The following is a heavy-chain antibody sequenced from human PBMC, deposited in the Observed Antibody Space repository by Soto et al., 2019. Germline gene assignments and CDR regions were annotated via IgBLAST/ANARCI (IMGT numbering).Heavy chain of an antibody. CDR3: ARDLSAAAGISSTYNWFDP. CDR2: INHSGST. Sequence: SETLSLTCAGYGGSFSGYYWSWIRQPPGKGLEWIGEINHSGSTNYNPSLKSRVTISVDTSKNQFSLKLSSVTAADTAVYYCARDLSAAAGISSTYNWFDPWGQGTLVTVSS. D-gene: IGHD6-13*01. J-gene: IGHJ5*02. V-gene: IGHV4-34*01. CDR1: GGSFSGYY.